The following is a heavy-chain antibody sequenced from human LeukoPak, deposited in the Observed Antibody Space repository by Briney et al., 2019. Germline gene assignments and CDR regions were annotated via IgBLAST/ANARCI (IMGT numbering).Heavy chain of an antibody. Sequence: SETLSLTCTVSGGSISSYYWSWIRQPAGKGLEWIGRIYTSGSTNYNPSLKSRVTMSVDTSKNQFSLKLSSVTAADTAVCYCAREGSGYDYPHFDYWGQGTLVSVSS. J-gene: IGHJ4*02. V-gene: IGHV4-4*07. CDR2: IYTSGST. D-gene: IGHD5-12*01. CDR3: AREGSGYDYPHFDY. CDR1: GGSISSYY.